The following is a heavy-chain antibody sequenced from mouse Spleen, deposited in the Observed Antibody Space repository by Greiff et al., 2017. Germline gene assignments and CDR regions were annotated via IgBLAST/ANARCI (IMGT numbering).Heavy chain of an antibody. J-gene: IGHJ1*01. Sequence: QVQLQQPGAELVKPGASVKLSCKASGYTFTSYWMHWVKQRPGRGLEWIGRIDPNSGGTKYNEKFKSKATLTVDKPSSTAYMQLSSLTSEDSAVYYCARNPSITTVVPYWYFDVWGAGTTVTVSS. CDR3: ARNPSITTVVPYWYFDV. CDR2: IDPNSGGT. D-gene: IGHD1-1*01. V-gene: IGHV1-72*01. CDR1: GYTFTSYW.